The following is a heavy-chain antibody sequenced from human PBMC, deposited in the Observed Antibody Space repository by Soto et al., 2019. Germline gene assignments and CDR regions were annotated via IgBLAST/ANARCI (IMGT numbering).Heavy chain of an antibody. Sequence: QVQLVQSGAEVKKPGSSVKVSCKASGGTFSSYAISWVRQAPGQGLEWMGGIIPIFGTANYAQKFQGRVTITADESTSTAYMELSSLRSEDTAVYYCARGSPSRSGYYYVKGPPPHLFGYWGQGTLVTVSS. CDR3: ARGSPSRSGYYYVKGPPPHLFGY. CDR1: GGTFSSYA. V-gene: IGHV1-69*01. CDR2: IIPIFGTA. J-gene: IGHJ4*02. D-gene: IGHD3-22*01.